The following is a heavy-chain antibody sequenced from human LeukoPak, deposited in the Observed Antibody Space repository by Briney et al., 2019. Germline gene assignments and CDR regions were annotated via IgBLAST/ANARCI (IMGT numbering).Heavy chain of an antibody. V-gene: IGHV4-39*07. CDR2: IFYSGST. Sequence: PSETLSLTCTVSGGSISTSNYYWGWIRQPPGKGLEWIGNIFYSGSTYYSPSLKSRVTISLDTSRNQFSLKLNSVTAADTAVYYCARNSSGSSFDRWGQGTLVSVSS. J-gene: IGHJ4*02. CDR1: GGSISTSNYY. CDR3: ARNSSGSSFDR. D-gene: IGHD6-19*01.